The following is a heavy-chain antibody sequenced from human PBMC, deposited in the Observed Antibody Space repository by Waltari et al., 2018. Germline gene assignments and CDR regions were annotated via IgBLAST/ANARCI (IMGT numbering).Heavy chain of an antibody. CDR1: GFKFSRYW. J-gene: IGHJ4*02. D-gene: IGHD3-10*01. CDR2: INYDGRQK. CDR3: AKSRGFEY. Sequence: EVQLVESGGGVVQPGGSLRPSCEVSGFKFSRYWMSWVRQTPGKGLEWVANINYDGRQKYYVDSVKGRFAISRDNAKNSVYLQMNSLRVEDTAVYYCAKSRGFEYWGQGALITVSS. V-gene: IGHV3-7*01.